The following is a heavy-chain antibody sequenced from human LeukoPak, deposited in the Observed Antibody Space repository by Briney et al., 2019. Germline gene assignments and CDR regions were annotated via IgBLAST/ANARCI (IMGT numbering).Heavy chain of an antibody. CDR1: GFTFSDYY. V-gene: IGHV3-11*05. J-gene: IGHJ4*02. D-gene: IGHD7-27*01. Sequence: GGSLRLSCAASGFTFSDYYMSWIRQAPGKGLEWVSYISSSSSYTNYADSVKGRFTISRDNAKNSLYLQMNSLRVEDTAFYCARVWAWGSGNYFDNWGQGTLVTVSS. CDR3: ARVWAWGSGNYFDN. CDR2: ISSSSSYT.